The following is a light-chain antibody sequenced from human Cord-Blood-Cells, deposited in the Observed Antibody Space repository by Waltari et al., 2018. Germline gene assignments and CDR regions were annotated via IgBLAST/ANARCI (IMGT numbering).Light chain of an antibody. J-gene: IGKJ3*01. CDR3: QQSYSTPLT. CDR1: QSISSY. CDR2: AAS. V-gene: IGKV1-39*01. Sequence: DIQMTQSPPSLSASVGHRVTITCRASQSISSYLNWYQQKPGKAPKLLIYAASSLQSGVPSRFSGSGSGTDFTLTISSLQPEDFATYYCQQSYSTPLTFGPGTKVDIK.